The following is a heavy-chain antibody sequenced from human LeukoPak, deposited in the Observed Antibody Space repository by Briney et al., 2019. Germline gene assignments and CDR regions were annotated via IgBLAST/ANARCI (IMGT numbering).Heavy chain of an antibody. CDR1: GFTVSSNY. CDR3: AKKSPQDTTVGPHWYLGL. Sequence: GGSLRLSCAVSGFTVSSNYMSWVRQAPGTGLEWVSVIYSGGSTDYADSVKGRFTISRDNSKNTLYLQMNSLRDEDTAVYYCAKKSPQDTTVGPHWYLGLWGRGALVTVSS. CDR2: IYSGGST. D-gene: IGHD4-23*01. V-gene: IGHV3-66*01. J-gene: IGHJ2*01.